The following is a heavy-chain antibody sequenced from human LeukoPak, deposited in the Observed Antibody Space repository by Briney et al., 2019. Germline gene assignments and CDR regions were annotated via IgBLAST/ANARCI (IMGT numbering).Heavy chain of an antibody. CDR1: GFTFRDYW. CDR3: ARAGGTSWADY. J-gene: IGHJ4*02. V-gene: IGHV3-7*01. D-gene: IGHD6-13*01. Sequence: GGSLRLSCEASGFTFRDYWMTWVRQAPGKGLEWVANVKQDGTEKFYVDSVKGRFTISRDNGKNSPYLQMNSLRVEDTAIYYCARAGGTSWADYWGQGTLVTVSS. CDR2: VKQDGTEK.